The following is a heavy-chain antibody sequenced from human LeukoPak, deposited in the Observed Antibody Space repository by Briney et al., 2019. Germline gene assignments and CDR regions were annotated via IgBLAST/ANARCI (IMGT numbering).Heavy chain of an antibody. CDR3: ARALYDSSGYYPY. Sequence: SVKVSCKASGGTFSSYAISWVRQAPGQGLEWMGGIIPIFGTANYAQKFQGRVTITTDESTSTAYMGLSSLRSEGTAVYYCARALYDSSGYYPYWGQGTLVTVSS. J-gene: IGHJ4*02. D-gene: IGHD3-22*01. V-gene: IGHV1-69*05. CDR1: GGTFSSYA. CDR2: IIPIFGTA.